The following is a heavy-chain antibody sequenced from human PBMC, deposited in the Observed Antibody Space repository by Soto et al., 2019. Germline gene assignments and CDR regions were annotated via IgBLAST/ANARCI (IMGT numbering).Heavy chain of an antibody. J-gene: IGHJ4*02. D-gene: IGHD6-13*01. CDR3: NREIAAAGTNIY. V-gene: IGHV1-69*01. CDR1: GGTFSSYA. Sequence: QVQLVQSGAEVKKPGSSVKVSCKASGGTFSSYAISWVRQAPGQGLEWMGGIIPIFGTANYAQKFQVRVTITADESTSTAYMELSSLRSEDTAVYYCNREIAAAGTNIYWGQGTLVTVSS. CDR2: IIPIFGTA.